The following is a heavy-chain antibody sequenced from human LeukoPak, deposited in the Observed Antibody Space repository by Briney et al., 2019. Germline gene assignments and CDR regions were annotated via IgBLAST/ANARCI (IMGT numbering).Heavy chain of an antibody. V-gene: IGHV1-24*01. J-gene: IGHJ3*02. CDR3: ATDPRVGGWVVTTFHI. CDR2: FDPEDGET. D-gene: IGHD1-26*01. Sequence: ASVKVSCKVSGYSLTELSMHWVRQAPGKGLEWMGGFDPEDGETKYAQKFQGRVTMTEDTSTDTAYMELRSLRSADTGVYYCATDPRVGGWVVTTFHIWGQGTMVTVSS. CDR1: GYSLTELS.